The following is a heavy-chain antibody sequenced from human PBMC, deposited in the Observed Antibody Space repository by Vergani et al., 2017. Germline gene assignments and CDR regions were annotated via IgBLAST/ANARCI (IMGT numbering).Heavy chain of an antibody. D-gene: IGHD4-17*01. CDR3: VLTNYGDSAFDI. CDR2: INHSGST. V-gene: IGHV4-34*01. Sequence: QVQLQQWGAGLLKPSETLSLTCAVYGGSFSGYYWSWIRQPPGTGLEWIGEINHSGSTNYNPSLKSRVTISVDTSKNQFSLKLSSVTAADTAVYYCVLTNYGDSAFDIWGQGTMVTVSS. CDR1: GGSFSGYY. J-gene: IGHJ3*02.